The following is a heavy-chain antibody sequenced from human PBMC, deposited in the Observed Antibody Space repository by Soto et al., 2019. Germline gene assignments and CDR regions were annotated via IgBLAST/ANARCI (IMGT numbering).Heavy chain of an antibody. CDR1: GFAFSSYA. Sequence: PGGSLRLSCAASGFAFSSYAMSWFRQAPGKGLEWVSAISGSGGSTYYADSVKGRFTISRDNSKNTLYLQMNSLRAEDTAVYYCAKGLDIVATILDYWGQGTLVTVSS. D-gene: IGHD5-12*01. CDR3: AKGLDIVATILDY. V-gene: IGHV3-23*01. J-gene: IGHJ4*02. CDR2: ISGSGGST.